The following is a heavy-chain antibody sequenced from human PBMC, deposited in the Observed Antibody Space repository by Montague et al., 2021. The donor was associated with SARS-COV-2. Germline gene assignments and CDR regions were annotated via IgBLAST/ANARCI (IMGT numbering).Heavy chain of an antibody. CDR2: ISGSGGST. Sequence: SLRLSCAASGFTFGDYGMGWVRQAPGKGLEWVSAISGSGGSTYYADSVKGRFTISRDNSKNTLYLQMNSLRAEDTTVYYCAKDLIRYDILTGYEDWGQGTLVTVSS. V-gene: IGHV3-23*01. CDR1: GFTFGDYG. CDR3: AKDLIRYDILTGYED. J-gene: IGHJ4*02. D-gene: IGHD3-9*01.